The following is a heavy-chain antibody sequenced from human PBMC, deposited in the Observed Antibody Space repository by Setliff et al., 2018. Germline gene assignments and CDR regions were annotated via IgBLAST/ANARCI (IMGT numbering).Heavy chain of an antibody. Sequence: GASVKVSCKASGNTFTGYYIHWLRQAPGQGLEWMGCINPNSGDTTFAQKFQGGVTITRDTSNSTDCMDLSRLTSDDTAVYYCAREVLSTVVAWDYWGQGTLVTVSS. V-gene: IGHV1-2*02. CDR2: INPNSGDT. CDR1: GNTFTGYY. J-gene: IGHJ4*02. D-gene: IGHD4-17*01. CDR3: AREVLSTVVAWDY.